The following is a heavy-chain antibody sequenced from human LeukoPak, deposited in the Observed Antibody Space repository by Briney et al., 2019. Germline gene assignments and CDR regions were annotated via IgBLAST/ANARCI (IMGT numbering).Heavy chain of an antibody. J-gene: IGHJ4*02. CDR1: GYTFTGYY. CDR2: INPNSGGT. CDR3: ARVGTSLYYYDSSGYYYVDY. D-gene: IGHD3-22*01. V-gene: IGHV1-2*02. Sequence: ASVKVSCKASGYTFTGYYMHWVRQAPGQGLEWMGWINPNSGGTNYAQKFQGRFTMTRDTSISTAYMELSRLRSDDTAVYYCARVGTSLYYYDSSGYYYVDYWGQGTLVTVSS.